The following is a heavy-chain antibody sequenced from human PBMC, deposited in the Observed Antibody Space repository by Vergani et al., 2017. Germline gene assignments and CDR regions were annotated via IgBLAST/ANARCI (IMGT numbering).Heavy chain of an antibody. D-gene: IGHD3-10*01. CDR3: AKDSGGYYGMDV. CDR2: ISWNSGRI. J-gene: IGHJ6*02. V-gene: IGHV3-9*01. Sequence: EVQLVESGGGLVQPGRSLRLSCAASGFTFDDYAMHWVRQSPGKGLEWVSGISWNSGRIGYADSVKGRFTISRDNAKNSLYLQMNSLRAEDTALYYCAKDSGGYYGMDVWGQGTTVTVSS. CDR1: GFTFDDYA.